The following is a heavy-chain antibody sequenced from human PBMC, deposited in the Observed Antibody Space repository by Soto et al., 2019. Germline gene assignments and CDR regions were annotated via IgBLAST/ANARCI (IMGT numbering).Heavy chain of an antibody. Sequence: QVQLVQSGAEVKKPGSSVKVSCKASGGTFSSYAISWVRQAPGQGLEWMGGIIPIFGTANYAQKFQGRVTITADESTSTAYMELSSLRSEDTAVYYCERVERVGYYDFWSGYNWGQGTLVTVSS. D-gene: IGHD3-3*01. CDR2: IIPIFGTA. J-gene: IGHJ4*02. V-gene: IGHV1-69*01. CDR3: ERVERVGYYDFWSGYN. CDR1: GGTFSSYA.